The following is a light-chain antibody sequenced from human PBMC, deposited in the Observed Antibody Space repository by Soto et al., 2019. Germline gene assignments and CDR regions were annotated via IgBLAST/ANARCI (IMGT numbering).Light chain of an antibody. J-gene: IGKJ1*01. CDR1: QSVTSSQ. CDR2: AAS. Sequence: IVLTQSPATLPLSPGERATLSCRASQSVTSSQIAWYQQTPGQAPRLLISAASTRATGIPDRFSGSGSGTDFTLTITRLEPEDVAVYYCQQYEKSPVTFGQGTKVEIK. V-gene: IGKV3-20*01. CDR3: QQYEKSPVT.